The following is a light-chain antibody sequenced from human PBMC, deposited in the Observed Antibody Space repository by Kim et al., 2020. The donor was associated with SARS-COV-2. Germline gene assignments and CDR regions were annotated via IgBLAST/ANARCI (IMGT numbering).Light chain of an antibody. Sequence: GQSVTISCTGTSSDVGGYNYVSWYQQHPGKAPKLMIYEVTKRPSGVPDRFSGSKSGNTASLTVSGLQAGDEADYYCNSYAGSDNWVFGGGTKVTVL. CDR3: NSYAGSDNWV. J-gene: IGLJ2*01. CDR1: SSDVGGYNY. V-gene: IGLV2-8*01. CDR2: EVT.